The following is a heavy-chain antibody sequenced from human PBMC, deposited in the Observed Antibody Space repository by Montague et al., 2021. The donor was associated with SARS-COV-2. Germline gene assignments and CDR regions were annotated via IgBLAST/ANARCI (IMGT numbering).Heavy chain of an antibody. CDR3: ARAQNTCFIANCVNYFEV. J-gene: IGHJ4*02. CDR1: GGSISSYY. CDR2: VHYTGST. V-gene: IGHV4-59*01. D-gene: IGHD1-1*01. Sequence: SETLSLTCEVSGGSISSYYWSWIRQSPGKGLEWIGYVHYTGSTKYNPSLKTRVTLSLDAPMNQFSLKLSSVTAADTAVYYCARAQNTCFIANCVNYFEVWGLGALVTVSS.